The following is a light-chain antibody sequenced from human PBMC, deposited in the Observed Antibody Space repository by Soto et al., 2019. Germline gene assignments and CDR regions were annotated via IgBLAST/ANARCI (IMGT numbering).Light chain of an antibody. CDR2: GTS. Sequence: PGERATLSCRASQSVSSTYLAWYQQQPGQAPRLLMPGTSNRATGTPDRFSGSGSGTEFTLTISSLQSEDFAVYYCQQRSNWPIVFGQGTRLEN. J-gene: IGKJ5*01. V-gene: IGKV3D-20*02. CDR1: QSVSSTY. CDR3: QQRSNWPIV.